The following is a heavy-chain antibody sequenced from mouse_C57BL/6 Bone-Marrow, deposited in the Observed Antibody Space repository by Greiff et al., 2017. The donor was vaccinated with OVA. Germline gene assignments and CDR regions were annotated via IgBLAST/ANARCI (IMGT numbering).Heavy chain of an antibody. D-gene: IGHD2-5*01. CDR1: GYTFTDYE. CDR2: IDPETGGT. Sequence: VQLQQSGAELVRPGASVTLSCKASGYTFTDYEMYWVKQTPVHGLEWIGAIDPETGGTAYNQKFKGKAILTADKSSSTAYMELRSLTSEDSAVYYCTRGYSNYDAMDYWGQGTAVTVSS. J-gene: IGHJ4*01. V-gene: IGHV1-15*01. CDR3: TRGYSNYDAMDY.